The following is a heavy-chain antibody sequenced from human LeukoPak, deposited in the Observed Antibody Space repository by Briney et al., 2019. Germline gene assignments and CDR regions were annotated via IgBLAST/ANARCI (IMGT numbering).Heavy chain of an antibody. D-gene: IGHD3-10*01. CDR3: ARSGLIRGVIITPFDY. V-gene: IGHV1-2*02. CDR2: INPNSGGT. J-gene: IGHJ4*02. Sequence: GASVKVSCKASGYTFTGYYMHWVRQAPGQGLEWMGWINPNSGGTNYAQKFQGRVTITTDESTSTAYMELSSLRSEDTAVYYCARSGLIRGVIITPFDYWGQGTLVTVSS. CDR1: GYTFTGYY.